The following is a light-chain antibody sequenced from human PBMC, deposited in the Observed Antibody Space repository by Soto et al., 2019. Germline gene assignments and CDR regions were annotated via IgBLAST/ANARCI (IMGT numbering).Light chain of an antibody. CDR1: HNVSKY. V-gene: IGKV1-39*01. J-gene: IGKJ2*01. Sequence: EIQMTQSPSSLSASVGDGVTITCRASHNVSKYLHWYQQQPGKAPKFLIYGTSNLQSGVPSRFSGSGSGTDFSLSISDLQPEDFATYYCQQSFSTLYTFGQGTKLELK. CDR2: GTS. CDR3: QQSFSTLYT.